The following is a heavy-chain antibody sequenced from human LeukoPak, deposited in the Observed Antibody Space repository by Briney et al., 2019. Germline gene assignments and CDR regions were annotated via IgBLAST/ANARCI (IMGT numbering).Heavy chain of an antibody. CDR1: TYNFTSFW. CDR3: ARLVSRGVEVADKLPDN. V-gene: IGHV5-51*01. D-gene: IGHD6-19*01. CDR2: INPSDSYA. Sequence: GQSLKISCEGSTYNFTSFWIGWVRQMSGKGPEWMGIINPSDSYARYSPSFQGQVTISVDKSISTAYLQWDSLKASDTAMYYCARLVSRGVEVADKLPDNWGQGTLVTVSS. J-gene: IGHJ4*02.